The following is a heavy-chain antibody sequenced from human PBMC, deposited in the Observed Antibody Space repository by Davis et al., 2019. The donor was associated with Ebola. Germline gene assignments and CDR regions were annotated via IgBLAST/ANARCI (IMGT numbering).Heavy chain of an antibody. V-gene: IGHV1-2*06. J-gene: IGHJ4*02. CDR2: INPNSGGT. CDR1: GYTFTNYG. D-gene: IGHD2-15*01. Sequence: AASVKVSCKASGYTFTNYGITWVRQAPGQGLEWMGRINPNSGGTNYAQKFQGRVTMTRDTSISTAYMELSRLRSDDTAVYYCARGYCSGGSCYSPDYWGQGTLVTVSS. CDR3: ARGYCSGGSCYSPDY.